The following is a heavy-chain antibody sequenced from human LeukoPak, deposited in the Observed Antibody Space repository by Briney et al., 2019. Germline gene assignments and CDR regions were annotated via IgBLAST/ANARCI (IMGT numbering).Heavy chain of an antibody. D-gene: IGHD1-26*01. CDR1: GGSISSGGYY. J-gene: IGHJ4*02. CDR2: IYYSGST. CDR3: ARGLGVGSYELDY. Sequence: PSETLSLTCTVSGGSISSGGYYWNWIRQHPGKGLEWIGYIYYSGSTYYNPSLKSRVTISVDTSKNQFSLKLSSVTAADTAVYYCARGLGVGSYELDYWGQGTLVTVSS. V-gene: IGHV4-31*03.